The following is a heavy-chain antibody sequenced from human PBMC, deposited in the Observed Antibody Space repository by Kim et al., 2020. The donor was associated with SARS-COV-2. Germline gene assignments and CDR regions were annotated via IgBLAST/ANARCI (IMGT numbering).Heavy chain of an antibody. CDR2: IRGNTDSGST. V-gene: IGHV3-15*01. CDR1: GFSFDNSW. Sequence: GGSLRLSCATSGFSFDNSWMIWVRQAPGKGLEWVGRIRGNTDSGSTDYAAPGKGRFSISRDDSKPMVYLQMNSLKSEDTAVYYCNTDDRQLSDHFYFHHWGQGTLVSVSS. J-gene: IGHJ4*02. D-gene: IGHD6-13*01. CDR3: NTDDRQLSDHFYFHH.